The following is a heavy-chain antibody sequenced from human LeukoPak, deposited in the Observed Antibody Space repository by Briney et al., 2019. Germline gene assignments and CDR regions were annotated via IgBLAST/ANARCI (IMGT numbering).Heavy chain of an antibody. D-gene: IGHD3-10*01. CDR3: AKVARVYGSGSYPYYYYSMDV. Sequence: GGSVRLSCAASGFSIDDYAMDWVRQAPGKGLEWVSLISWDGGSTYYADSVKGRFTVSRDNSKNSLYLQMNSLRAEDTALYYCAKVARVYGSGSYPYYYYSMDVWGKGTTVTVSS. J-gene: IGHJ6*03. CDR1: GFSIDDYA. CDR2: ISWDGGST. V-gene: IGHV3-43D*03.